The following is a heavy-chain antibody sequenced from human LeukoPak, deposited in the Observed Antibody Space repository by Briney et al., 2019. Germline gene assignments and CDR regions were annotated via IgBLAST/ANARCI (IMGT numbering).Heavy chain of an antibody. CDR2: IIPIFGTA. Sequence: GASVKVSCKASGYTFTSYGISWVRQAPGQGLEWMGGIIPIFGTANYAQKFQGRVTITADESTSTAYMELSSLRSEDTAVYYCARLIEEWELLRRYYYYYYGMDVWGQGTTVTVSS. CDR3: ARLIEEWELLRRYYYYYYGMDV. J-gene: IGHJ6*02. D-gene: IGHD1-26*01. V-gene: IGHV1-69*13. CDR1: GYTFTSYG.